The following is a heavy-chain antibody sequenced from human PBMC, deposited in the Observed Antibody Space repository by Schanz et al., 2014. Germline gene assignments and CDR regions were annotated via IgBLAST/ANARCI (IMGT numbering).Heavy chain of an antibody. Sequence: QGQLVQSESELKKPGASVRVSCKASGFTSTDHYVHWVRQAPGQGLEWMGRINPNSGDTKFAQKFQGGVTMTRDTSISTAYMELSRLRSDDTAVYYCASCSRNTKCYGNGMDVWGQGTTVTVS. CDR2: INPNSGDT. CDR3: ASCSRNTKCYGNGMDV. D-gene: IGHD3-16*01. CDR1: GFTSTDHY. J-gene: IGHJ6*02. V-gene: IGHV1-2*06.